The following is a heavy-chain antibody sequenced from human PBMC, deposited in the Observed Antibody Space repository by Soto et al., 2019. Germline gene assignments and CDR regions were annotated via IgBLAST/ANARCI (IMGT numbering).Heavy chain of an antibody. D-gene: IGHD2-15*01. J-gene: IGHJ6*02. V-gene: IGHV4-34*01. CDR1: GGSFSDYY. Sequence: SETLSLTCAVYGGSFSDYYWSWIRQPPGKGLEWIGEINHSGSTNYNPSLKSRVTVSVDTSKNQFSLKLSSVTAADTSVYYCARVRHKAATFRDYYYGMDVWGQGTTVTISS. CDR3: ARVRHKAATFRDYYYGMDV. CDR2: INHSGST.